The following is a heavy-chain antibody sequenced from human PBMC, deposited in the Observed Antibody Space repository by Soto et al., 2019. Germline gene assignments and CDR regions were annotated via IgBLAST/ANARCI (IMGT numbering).Heavy chain of an antibody. CDR2: INSDGSST. J-gene: IGHJ3*02. V-gene: IGHV3-74*01. Sequence: PGGSLRLSCAASGFTFSSYWMHWVRQAPGKGLVWVSRINSDGSSTSYADSVKGRFTISRDNAKNTLYLQMNSLRAEDTAVYYCAVLGYCSGGSCYAGAFDIWGQGTMVTVSS. D-gene: IGHD2-15*01. CDR1: GFTFSSYW. CDR3: AVLGYCSGGSCYAGAFDI.